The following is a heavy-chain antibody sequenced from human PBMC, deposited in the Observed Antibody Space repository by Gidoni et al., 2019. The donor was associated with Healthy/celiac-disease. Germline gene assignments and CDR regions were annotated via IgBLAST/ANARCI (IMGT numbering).Heavy chain of an antibody. V-gene: IGHV1-18*04. Sequence: QLVQSGAEVKKPGAAVKVACKASGYTFTSYGISWVRQAPGQGLEWVGWISAYNGNTNYAQKLQGRVTMTPDTSTSTADMELRSLRSDDTAVYYCSRDGVAYCGGDCYPMIDYWGQGTLVTVSS. CDR1: GYTFTSYG. CDR3: SRDGVAYCGGDCYPMIDY. CDR2: ISAYNGNT. D-gene: IGHD2-21*02. J-gene: IGHJ4*02.